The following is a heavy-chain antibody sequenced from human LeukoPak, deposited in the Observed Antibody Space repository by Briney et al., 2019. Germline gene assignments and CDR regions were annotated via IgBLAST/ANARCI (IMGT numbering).Heavy chain of an antibody. Sequence: GGSLRLSCAASGFTFDDYAMHWVRQAPGKGLEWVSGISWNSGSIGYADSVKGRFTISRDNAKNSLYLQMNSLRAEDTALYCCAKDLFYGSGCRALDVWGQGTTVTVSS. CDR1: GFTFDDYA. V-gene: IGHV3-9*01. CDR3: AKDLFYGSGCRALDV. D-gene: IGHD3-10*01. J-gene: IGHJ6*02. CDR2: ISWNSGSI.